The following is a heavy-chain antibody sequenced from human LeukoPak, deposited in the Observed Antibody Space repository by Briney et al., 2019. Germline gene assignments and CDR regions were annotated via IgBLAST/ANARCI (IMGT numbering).Heavy chain of an antibody. CDR3: ARDPLSAASYCYYGMDV. CDR2: IYYSGST. V-gene: IGHV4-31*03. CDR1: GGSISSGGYY. D-gene: IGHD2-2*01. Sequence: PSQTLSLTCTVSGGSISSGGYYWSWIRQHPGKGLEWIGYIYYSGSTYYNPSLKSRVTISVDTSKNQFSLKLSSVTAADTAVYYCARDPLSAASYCYYGMDVRGQGTTVTVSS. J-gene: IGHJ6*02.